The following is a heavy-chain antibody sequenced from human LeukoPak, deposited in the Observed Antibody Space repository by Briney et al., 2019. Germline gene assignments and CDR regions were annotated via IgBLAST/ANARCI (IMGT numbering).Heavy chain of an antibody. D-gene: IGHD6-19*01. CDR1: GFTFSGSA. J-gene: IGHJ4*02. V-gene: IGHV3-73*01. CDR2: IRSKANSYAT. CDR3: TRLPPSIAGASC. Sequence: PGGSLRLSCAASGFTFSGSAMHWVRQASGKGLEWVGRIRSKANSYATAYAASVKGRFTISRDDSKNTAYLQMNSLKTEDTAVYYCTRLPPSIAGASCWGQGTLVTVSS.